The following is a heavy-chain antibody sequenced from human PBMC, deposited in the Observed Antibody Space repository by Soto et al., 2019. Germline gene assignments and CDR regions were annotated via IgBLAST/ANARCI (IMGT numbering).Heavy chain of an antibody. J-gene: IGHJ6*02. CDR1: GFTFSSYG. Sequence: PGGALRLSCAASGFTFSSYGMRWVRQAPGKGLECVAVISYDGSNKYYADSVKGRFTISRDNSKNTLYLQMNSLRAEDTAVYYCAKDALGSTYYYGMDVWGQGTTVTVYS. V-gene: IGHV3-30*18. D-gene: IGHD3-10*01. CDR2: ISYDGSNK. CDR3: AKDALGSTYYYGMDV.